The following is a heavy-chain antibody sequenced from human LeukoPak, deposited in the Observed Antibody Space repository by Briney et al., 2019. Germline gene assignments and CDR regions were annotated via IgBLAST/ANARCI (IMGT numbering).Heavy chain of an antibody. J-gene: IGHJ4*02. D-gene: IGHD5-18*01. Sequence: SETLSLTCTVSGGSISSYYWSWIRQPPGKGLEWIGYIYYSGSTNYNPSLKSRVTISVDTSKNQFSLKLSSVTAADTAVYYCAKIQLWLRTIDYWGQGTLVTVSS. CDR2: IYYSGST. V-gene: IGHV4-59*08. CDR3: AKIQLWLRTIDY. CDR1: GGSISSYY.